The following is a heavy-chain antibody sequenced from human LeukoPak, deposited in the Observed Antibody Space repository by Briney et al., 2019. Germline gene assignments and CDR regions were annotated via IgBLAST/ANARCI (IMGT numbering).Heavy chain of an antibody. CDR3: ARSPTSWYFDY. CDR2: ISSSSSTM. V-gene: IGHV3-48*01. CDR1: GFTFSSYS. Sequence: GGSLRLSCAAPGFTFSSYSMNWVRQAPGKGLEWVSYISSSSSTMYYADSVKGRFSISRDNAKNSLYLQMNSLRPEDTSMYYCARSPTSWYFDYWGQGTLVTVSS. D-gene: IGHD2-2*01. J-gene: IGHJ4*02.